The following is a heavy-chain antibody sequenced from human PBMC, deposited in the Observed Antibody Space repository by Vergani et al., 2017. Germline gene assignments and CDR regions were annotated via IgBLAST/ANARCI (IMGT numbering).Heavy chain of an antibody. CDR1: GGSISSGSYY. V-gene: IGHV4-61*02. Sequence: QVQLQESGPGLVKPSQTLSLTCTVSGGSISSGSYYWSWIRQPAGKGLEWIGRIYTSGSTNYNPSLKSRVTISVDTSKNQFSLKLSSVTAADTAVYYCARDLRRVTTARAPRGQAFDIWGQGTMVTVSS. D-gene: IGHD4-17*01. J-gene: IGHJ3*02. CDR2: IYTSGST. CDR3: ARDLRRVTTARAPRGQAFDI.